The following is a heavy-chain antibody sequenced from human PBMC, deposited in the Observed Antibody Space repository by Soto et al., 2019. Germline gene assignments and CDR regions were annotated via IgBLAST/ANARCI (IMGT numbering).Heavy chain of an antibody. CDR3: AKVLSVVRGERMFDY. D-gene: IGHD3-10*01. V-gene: IGHV3-23*01. CDR2: ISGSGGST. CDR1: GFTFSSYA. Sequence: EVQLLESGGGLVQPGGTLRLSCAASGFTFSSYAMSWVRQAPGKGLEWVSAISGSGGSTYYADSVKGRFTISRDNSKNTLYLQMNSLRAEDTAVYYCAKVLSVVRGERMFDYWGQGTLVTVSS. J-gene: IGHJ4*02.